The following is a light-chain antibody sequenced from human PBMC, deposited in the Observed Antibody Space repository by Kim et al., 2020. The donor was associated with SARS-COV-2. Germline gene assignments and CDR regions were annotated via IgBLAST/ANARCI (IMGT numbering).Light chain of an antibody. Sequence: LTISGPRSSASIAGYYVQWLQQRPGRSPTTVIYEDHQRPSRILARFSGSIDSSSNSASLTISELKTEDEADYHCQSYDGSDQGVFGGGTPLTV. CDR2: EDH. CDR3: QSYDGSDQGV. V-gene: IGLV6-57*01. J-gene: IGLJ3*02. CDR1: SASIAGYY.